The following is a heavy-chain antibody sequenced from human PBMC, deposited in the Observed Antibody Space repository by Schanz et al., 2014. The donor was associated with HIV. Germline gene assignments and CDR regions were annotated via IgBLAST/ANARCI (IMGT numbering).Heavy chain of an antibody. J-gene: IGHJ6*02. D-gene: IGHD5-12*01. V-gene: IGHV1-69*01. CDR1: GGTFNIYG. CDR2: FIPVFGTA. Sequence: QVRLVQSGAEVNKPGASVKVSCKASGGTFNIYGISWVRQAPGQGLEWMGGFIPVFGTANYAQKFQGRVTMTADESTSTAYMELSSLRSEDTAVYYCARTRGYSGYDPPYYYYYGMDVWGQGTTLTVSS. CDR3: ARTRGYSGYDPPYYYYYGMDV.